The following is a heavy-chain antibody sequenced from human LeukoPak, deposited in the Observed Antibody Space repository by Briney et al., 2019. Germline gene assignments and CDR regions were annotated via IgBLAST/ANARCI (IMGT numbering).Heavy chain of an antibody. D-gene: IGHD1-26*01. CDR1: VGTFSGHY. CDR3: AKASQRETYFNAFDI. V-gene: IGHV4-34*01. J-gene: IGHJ3*02. Sequence: SETLSLTCAVYVGTFSGHYWSWIRQPPGKGLEWIGEIDHTGNTNYKSSLKSRVTISVDTSKNQFSLKLNSVTAADTAVYYCAKASQRETYFNAFDIWGQGTMVTVSS. CDR2: IDHTGNT.